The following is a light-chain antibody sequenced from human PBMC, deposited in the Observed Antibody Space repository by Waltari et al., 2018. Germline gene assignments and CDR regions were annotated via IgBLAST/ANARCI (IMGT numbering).Light chain of an antibody. V-gene: IGLV4-69*01. CDR1: SGHSNNA. CDR2: VNNDGSH. J-gene: IGLJ2*01. Sequence: QLVLTQSPSASASLGASVKFTCTLSSGHSNNAIAWHQQQTEKGPRYLMKVNNDGSHSKGDGIPDRFSGSASGAQRYLTISSRQSEDEADYYCQTWGTGIRVFGGGTKLTVL. CDR3: QTWGTGIRV.